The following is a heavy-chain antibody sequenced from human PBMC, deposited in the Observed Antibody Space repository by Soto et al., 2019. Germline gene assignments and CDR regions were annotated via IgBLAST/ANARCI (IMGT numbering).Heavy chain of an antibody. V-gene: IGHV4-4*02. Sequence: ASETLSLTCAVSGGSISSSNWWSWVRQPPGKGLEWIGEIYHSGSTNYNPSLKSRVTISVDKSKNQFSLKLSSVTAADTAVYYCARGAMVRGVMRWFDHWGQGTLVTVSS. D-gene: IGHD3-10*01. CDR1: GGSISSSNW. CDR2: IYHSGST. J-gene: IGHJ5*02. CDR3: ARGAMVRGVMRWFDH.